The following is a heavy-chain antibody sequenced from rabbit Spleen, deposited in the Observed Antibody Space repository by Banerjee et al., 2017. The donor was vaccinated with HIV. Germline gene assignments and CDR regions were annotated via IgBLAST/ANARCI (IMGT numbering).Heavy chain of an antibody. V-gene: IGHV1S47*01. CDR3: ARISSSSALSYNL. Sequence: QEQLVESGGGLVQPGGSLKLSCKASGFDLSNYAINWVRQAPGKGLEWIGWIANNGNTYYANWAKGRFPITRNPNLNTVDLKMTSLTAADTATYFCARISSSSALSYNLWGPGTLVTVS. CDR1: GFDLSNYA. J-gene: IGHJ4*01. D-gene: IGHD1-1*01. CDR2: IANNGNT.